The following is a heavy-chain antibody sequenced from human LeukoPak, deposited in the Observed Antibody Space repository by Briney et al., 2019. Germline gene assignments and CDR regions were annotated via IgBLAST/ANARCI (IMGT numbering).Heavy chain of an antibody. CDR3: ARVRGYYYYYYYYYMDV. CDR2: ISSSGSTI. D-gene: IGHD3-22*01. J-gene: IGHJ6*03. V-gene: IGHV3-48*03. CDR1: GFTFSSYE. Sequence: GGSLRLSCAASGFTFSSYEMNWVRQAPGKGLEWVSYISSSGSTIYYADSVKGRFTISRDNAKNSLYLQMNSLRAEDTALYYCARVRGYYYYYYYYYMDVWGKGTTVTVSS.